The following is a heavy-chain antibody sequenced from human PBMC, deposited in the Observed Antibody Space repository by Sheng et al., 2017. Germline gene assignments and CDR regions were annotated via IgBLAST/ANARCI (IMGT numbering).Heavy chain of an antibody. CDR2: INHSGST. CDR3: ARVGAPYYFDY. CDR1: GGSFSGYY. V-gene: IGHV4-34*01. J-gene: IGHJ4*02. Sequence: QVQLQQWGAGLLKPSETLSLTCAVYGGSFSGYYWSWIRQPPGKGLEWIGEINHSGSTNYNPSLKSRVTISVDTSKNQFSLKLSSVTAADTAVYYCARVGAPYYFDYWGQGTLVTVSS. D-gene: IGHD3-10*01.